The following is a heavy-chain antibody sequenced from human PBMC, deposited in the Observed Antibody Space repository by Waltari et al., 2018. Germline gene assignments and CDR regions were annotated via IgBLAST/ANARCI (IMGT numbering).Heavy chain of an antibody. CDR1: GFTFSSYW. CDR2: IKQDGSEK. CDR3: ARDGDAFDI. V-gene: IGHV3-7*01. Sequence: EVQLVESGGGLVQPGGSLRLSCAASGFTFSSYWMSWVRQAPGKGWGWVANIKQDGSEKYYGDSLKGRFTNSRDNAKNLLYLQMNSLRAEDTAVYYCARDGDAFDIWGQGTMVTVSS. J-gene: IGHJ3*02.